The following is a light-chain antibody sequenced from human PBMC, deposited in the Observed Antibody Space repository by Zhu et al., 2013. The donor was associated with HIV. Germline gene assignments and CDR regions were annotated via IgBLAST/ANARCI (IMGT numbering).Light chain of an antibody. V-gene: IGLV2-14*01. CDR3: NSFSTTRIV. Sequence: QSALTQPASVSGSPGQSITISCTGTSSDVGGYNYVSWYQQHPGKAPKLMIYEVSNRPSGVSNRFSGSKSGNTASLTISGLQAEDEGDYYCNSFSTTRIVFGTGTQVTVL. CDR2: EVS. J-gene: IGLJ1*01. CDR1: SSDVGGYNY.